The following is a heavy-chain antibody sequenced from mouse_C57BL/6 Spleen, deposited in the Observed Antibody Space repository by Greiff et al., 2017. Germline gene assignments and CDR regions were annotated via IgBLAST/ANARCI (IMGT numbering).Heavy chain of an antibody. CDR2: IYPRSGNT. Sequence: VQLQQSGAELARPGASVKLSCKASGYTFTSYGISWVKQRTGQGLEWIGEIYPRSGNTYYNEKFKGKATLTADKSSSTAYMELRSLTSEDSAVYFCARVYPTSHWYFDVWGTGTTVTVSS. CDR3: ARVYPTSHWYFDV. J-gene: IGHJ1*03. CDR1: GYTFTSYG. V-gene: IGHV1-81*01.